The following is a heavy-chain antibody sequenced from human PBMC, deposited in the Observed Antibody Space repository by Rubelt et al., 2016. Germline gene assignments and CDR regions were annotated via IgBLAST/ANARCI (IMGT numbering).Heavy chain of an antibody. D-gene: IGHD3-3*01. CDR2: IYYSGST. CDR3: ATLGDFWSGMTWP. J-gene: IGHJ5*02. V-gene: IGHV4-39*07. Sequence: QLQLQESGSGLVKPSQTLSLTCTVSGGSISSSSYYWGWIRQPPGKGLEWIGSIYYSGSTYYNPSLKSRVTISVDTSKNQFSLKLSSVTAADTAVYYCATLGDFWSGMTWPWGQGTLVTVSS. CDR1: GGSISSSSYY.